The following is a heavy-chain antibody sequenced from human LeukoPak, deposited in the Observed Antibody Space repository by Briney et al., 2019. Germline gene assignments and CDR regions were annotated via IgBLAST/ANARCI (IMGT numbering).Heavy chain of an antibody. CDR2: ISSGSTYI. Sequence: GGSLRLSCAASGFTFSDFSMHWVRQAPGKGLEWVSSISSGSTYIYSADSLKGRFTISRDNAKKSLYLQTNSLRDEDSAVYHCTRGPTLIGVAGTWPLDYWGQGTLVTVSS. CDR1: GFTFSDFS. D-gene: IGHD6-19*01. J-gene: IGHJ4*02. V-gene: IGHV3-21*01. CDR3: TRGPTLIGVAGTWPLDY.